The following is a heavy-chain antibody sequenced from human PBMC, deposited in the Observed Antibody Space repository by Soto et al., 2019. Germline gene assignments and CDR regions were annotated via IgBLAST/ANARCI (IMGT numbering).Heavy chain of an antibody. CDR3: AKDKVYSNYQYYFAS. Sequence: GGSLRLSCAASGFTFENYAMHWVRQGPGKGLEWVAGISWKSGSIGYADSVRGRFTISRDNAKNSLYLQMNSLRPEDTALYYCAKDKVYSNYQYYFASWGQGTLVTV. J-gene: IGHJ4*02. V-gene: IGHV3-9*01. CDR2: ISWKSGSI. D-gene: IGHD4-4*01. CDR1: GFTFENYA.